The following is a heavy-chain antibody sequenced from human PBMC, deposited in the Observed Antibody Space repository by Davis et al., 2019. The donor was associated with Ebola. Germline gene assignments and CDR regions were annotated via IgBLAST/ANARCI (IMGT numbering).Heavy chain of an antibody. CDR2: ISAYNGNT. CDR1: GYTFTSYG. V-gene: IGHV1-18*01. Sequence: ASVKVSCKTFGYTFTSYGITWVRQAPGQGLEWMGWISAYNGNTNYAQKLQGRVTMTTDTSTRTAYMELRSLRSDDTAVYYCAGGQQLLGYYYGMDVWGQGTTVTVSS. J-gene: IGHJ6*02. D-gene: IGHD6-13*01. CDR3: AGGQQLLGYYYGMDV.